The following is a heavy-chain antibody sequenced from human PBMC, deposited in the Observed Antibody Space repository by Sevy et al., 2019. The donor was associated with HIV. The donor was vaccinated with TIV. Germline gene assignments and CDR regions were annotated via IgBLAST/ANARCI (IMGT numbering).Heavy chain of an antibody. CDR2: ISGSDGTT. V-gene: IGHV3-11*01. D-gene: IGHD4-17*01. CDR3: ARDNVKDGDLGDYYYFAMDV. Sequence: GGSLRLSCAASGFTFSDYYMSWIRQAPGKGLEWISYISGSDGTTYYADSVKGRFTISRDNAKKLLYLQMSSLRAEDTAVYYCARDNVKDGDLGDYYYFAMDVWGQGTTVTVSS. J-gene: IGHJ6*02. CDR1: GFTFSDYY.